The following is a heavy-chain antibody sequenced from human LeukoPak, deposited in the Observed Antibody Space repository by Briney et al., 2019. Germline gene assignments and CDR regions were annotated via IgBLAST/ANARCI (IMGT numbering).Heavy chain of an antibody. CDR3: AREVSRYYDSSGTALGY. V-gene: IGHV3-30-3*01. CDR1: GFTFSSYA. J-gene: IGHJ4*02. CDR2: ISYDGSNK. Sequence: PGGSLRLSCAASGFTFSSYAMHWVRQAPGKGLEWVAVISYDGSNKYYADSVKGRFTISRDNSKNTLYLQMNSLRAEDTAVYYCAREVSRYYDSSGTALGYWGQGTLVTVSS. D-gene: IGHD3-22*01.